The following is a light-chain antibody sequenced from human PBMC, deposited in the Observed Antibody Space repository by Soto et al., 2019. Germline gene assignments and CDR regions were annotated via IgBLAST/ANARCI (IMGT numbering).Light chain of an antibody. Sequence: EIVLTQSPATLSLSPGERATLSCRASQSVRTSLAWYQQKPDQAPRLLIYDASNRATGIPARFSGSGSGTDFPLTISRLEPEDFAVYYCQQRSDWPVTFGPGTTVDNK. CDR2: DAS. CDR3: QQRSDWPVT. V-gene: IGKV3-11*01. J-gene: IGKJ3*01. CDR1: QSVRTS.